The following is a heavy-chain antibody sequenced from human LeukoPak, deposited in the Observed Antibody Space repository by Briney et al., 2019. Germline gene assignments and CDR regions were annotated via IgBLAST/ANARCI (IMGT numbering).Heavy chain of an antibody. J-gene: IGHJ4*02. V-gene: IGHV3-23*01. D-gene: IGHD3-22*01. CDR1: GFTFSSYS. Sequence: PGGSLRLSCAASGFTFSSYSMNWVRQAPGKGLEWVSGISGSSGSTSYADSVKGRFTISRDNSKNTLYLQMNSLRAEDTAVYYCAKDPSSGLLDYWGQGTLVTVSS. CDR2: ISGSSGST. CDR3: AKDPSSGLLDY.